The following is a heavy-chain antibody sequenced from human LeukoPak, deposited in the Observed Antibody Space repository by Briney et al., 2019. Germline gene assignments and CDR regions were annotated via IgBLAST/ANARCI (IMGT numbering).Heavy chain of an antibody. CDR3: ARWRRSNYGFDY. D-gene: IGHD4-11*01. J-gene: IGHJ4*02. CDR2: IYYSGST. Sequence: NPSETLSLTCTVSGGSISSGGYYWSWIRQHPGKGLEWIGYIYYSGSTYYNPSLKSRVTISVDTSKNQFSLKLSSVTAADTAVYYCARWRRSNYGFDYWGQGTLVTVSS. CDR1: GGSISSGGYY. V-gene: IGHV4-31*03.